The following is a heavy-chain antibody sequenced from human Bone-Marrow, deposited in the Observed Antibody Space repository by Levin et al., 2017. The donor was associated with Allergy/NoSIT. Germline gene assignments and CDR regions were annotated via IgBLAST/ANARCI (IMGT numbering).Heavy chain of an antibody. D-gene: IGHD1-26*01. V-gene: IGHV1-69*06. CDR2: IIPIFGTA. CDR1: GDTFSSYA. J-gene: IGHJ5*02. CDR3: ARDPWRWESNNWFDP. Sequence: SVKVSCKASGDTFSSYAISWVRQAPGEGLEWMGGIIPIFGTANYAQKFQGRVTITADKSTSTAYMELSSLRSEDTAVYYCARDPWRWESNNWFDPWGQGTLVTVSS.